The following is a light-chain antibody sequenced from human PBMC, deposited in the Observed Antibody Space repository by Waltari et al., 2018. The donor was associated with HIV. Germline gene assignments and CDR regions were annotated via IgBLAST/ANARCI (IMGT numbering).Light chain of an antibody. J-gene: IGLJ2*01. CDR1: SSNIGAGYD. CDR2: GNT. CDR3: SSYTSSITLVL. Sequence: QSVLAQPPSVSGAPGQRVTISCTGSSSNIGAGYDVHWYQQLPGTAPKFLIYGNTNRPSGVPDRFSGSKSGSSASLAITGLQAEDEADYYCSSYTSSITLVLFGGGTKLTVL. V-gene: IGLV1-40*01.